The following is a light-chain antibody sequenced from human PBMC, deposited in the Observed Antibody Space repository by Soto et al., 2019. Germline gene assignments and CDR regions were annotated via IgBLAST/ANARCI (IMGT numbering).Light chain of an antibody. CDR2: RTS. Sequence: EIVLTQSPGTLSLSPGEGATLSCRASQSLSSNSLAWYQRKPGQAPRLLMFRTSSRATGIPDRFSGSGSGTDSTLTISRLEPEDFAVYYCQQYGSSGTFGQGTKVDI. V-gene: IGKV3-20*01. J-gene: IGKJ1*01. CDR1: QSLSSNS. CDR3: QQYGSSGT.